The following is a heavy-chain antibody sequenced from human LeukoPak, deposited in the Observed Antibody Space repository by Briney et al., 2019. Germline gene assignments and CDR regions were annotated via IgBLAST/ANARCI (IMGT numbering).Heavy chain of an antibody. CDR1: GGSFSGYY. V-gene: IGHV4-34*01. CDR3: ARRAAARNHFDY. CDR2: INHSGST. Sequence: PSETLSLTCAVYGGSFSGYYWSWIRQPPGKGLEWIGEINHSGSTNYNPSLKSRVTISVDTSKNQFSLKLSSVTAADTAVYYCARRAAARNHFDYWGQGTLVTVSS. D-gene: IGHD6-6*01. J-gene: IGHJ4*02.